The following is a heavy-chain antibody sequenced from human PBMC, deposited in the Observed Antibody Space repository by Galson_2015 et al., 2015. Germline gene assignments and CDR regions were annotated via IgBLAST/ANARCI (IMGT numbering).Heavy chain of an antibody. CDR3: ARSIAARPLD. CDR1: GFTVGSNY. Sequence: SLRLSCAASGFTVGSNYLSWVRQAPGKGLEWVSVIYSGGSTYYADSVKGRFTISRDNSKNTLYLQMNSLRAEDTAVYYCARSIAARPLDWGQGTLVTVSS. CDR2: IYSGGST. D-gene: IGHD6-6*01. V-gene: IGHV3-66*02. J-gene: IGHJ4*02.